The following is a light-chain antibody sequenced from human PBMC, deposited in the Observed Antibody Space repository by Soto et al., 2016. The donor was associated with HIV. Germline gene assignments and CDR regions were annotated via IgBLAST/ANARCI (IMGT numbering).Light chain of an antibody. CDR1: NLGSQS. J-gene: IGLJ3*02. Sequence: SYVLTQPAAVSVAPGKLATITCEGDNLGSQSVHWYQQKPDQAPVLVVYDDRARPPGIPARFSGSTSGDSAILTISRVEVGDEADYYCQVWDSRSDGLFGGGTKLTVL. CDR2: DDR. V-gene: IGLV3-21*03. CDR3: QVWDSRSDGL.